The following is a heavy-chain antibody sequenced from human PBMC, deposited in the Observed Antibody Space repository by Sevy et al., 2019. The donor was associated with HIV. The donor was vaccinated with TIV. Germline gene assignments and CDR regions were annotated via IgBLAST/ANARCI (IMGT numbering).Heavy chain of an antibody. V-gene: IGHV3-21*01. CDR1: GFTFSSYS. CDR2: ISSSSCYI. CDR3: ARDGNYDFWSGYYIPYYYYGMDV. Sequence: GGSLRLSCAASGFTFSSYSMNWVRQAPGKGLEWVSSISSSSCYIYYADSVKGRFTISRDNAKNSLYLQMNSLRAEDTAVYYCARDGNYDFWSGYYIPYYYYGMDVWGQGTTVTVSS. J-gene: IGHJ6*02. D-gene: IGHD3-3*01.